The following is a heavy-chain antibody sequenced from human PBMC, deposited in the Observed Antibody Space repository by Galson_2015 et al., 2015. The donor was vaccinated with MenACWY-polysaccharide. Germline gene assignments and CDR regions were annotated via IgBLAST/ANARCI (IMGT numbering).Heavy chain of an antibody. D-gene: IGHD2-2*01. CDR3: AREGSRIVFHAFDI. Sequence: SLRLSCAASRSRFNISGMHWVRQAPGKGLEWVAVIQYDGSNKVYADSVKGRFTISRDNSKNTVFLEMNTLGVEDTAVYYCAREGSRIVFHAFDIWGQGTMVTVSS. J-gene: IGHJ3*02. CDR2: IQYDGSNK. CDR1: RSRFNISG. V-gene: IGHV3-33*01.